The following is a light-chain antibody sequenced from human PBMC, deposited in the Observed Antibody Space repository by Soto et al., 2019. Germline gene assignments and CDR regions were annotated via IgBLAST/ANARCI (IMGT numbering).Light chain of an antibody. CDR1: QSLLYSSNNKNY. J-gene: IGKJ4*01. Sequence: DIVMTQSPDSLAVSLGETATINCKSSQSLLYSSNNKNYLAWYRQKPRQPPELLIYWAYTRESGVPGRYSGSGSGTDFTLTISSLRAEDVAIYYCQQYYGTPLTFGGGTTVEIK. CDR2: WAY. V-gene: IGKV4-1*01. CDR3: QQYYGTPLT.